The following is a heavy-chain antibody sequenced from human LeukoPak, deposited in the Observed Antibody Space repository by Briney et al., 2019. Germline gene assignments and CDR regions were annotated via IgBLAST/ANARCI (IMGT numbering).Heavy chain of an antibody. J-gene: IGHJ4*02. D-gene: IGHD4-17*01. CDR1: GFTFSDYW. Sequence: GGSLRLSCAASGFTFSDYWMNWVRQAPGKGLESVANIKPDGSEKYYVDSVKGRFTISRDNSKNTLYLQMNSLRAEDTAVYYCAKDPFVKTTVAFFDYWGQGTLVTVSS. CDR3: AKDPFVKTTVAFFDY. V-gene: IGHV3-7*01. CDR2: IKPDGSEK.